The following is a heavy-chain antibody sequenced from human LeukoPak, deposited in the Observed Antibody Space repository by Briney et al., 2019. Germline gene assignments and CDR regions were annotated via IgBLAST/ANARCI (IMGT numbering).Heavy chain of an antibody. V-gene: IGHV1-69*13. CDR1: GGTFSSYA. J-gene: IGHJ4*02. CDR3: ARVSANTYYYGSGSYQYFDY. CDR2: IIPIFGTA. D-gene: IGHD3-10*01. Sequence: ASVKVSCKASGGTFSSYAISWVRQAPGQGLEWMGVIIPIFGTANYAQKFQGRVTITADESTSTAYMELSSLRSEDTAVYYCARVSANTYYYGSGSYQYFDYWGQGTLVTVSS.